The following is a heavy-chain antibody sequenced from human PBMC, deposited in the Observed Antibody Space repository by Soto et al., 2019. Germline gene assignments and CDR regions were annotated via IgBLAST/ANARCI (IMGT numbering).Heavy chain of an antibody. J-gene: IGHJ6*02. D-gene: IGHD2-15*01. CDR3: ARYCSGGSCYSLYYYYYGMDV. CDR2: ISSSSSYI. Sequence: GGSLRLSCAASGFTFSSYSMNWVRQAPGKGLEWVSSISSSSSYIYYADSVKGRFTISRDNAKNSLYLQMNSLRAEDTAVYYCARYCSGGSCYSLYYYYYGMDVWGQGTTVTVSS. CDR1: GFTFSSYS. V-gene: IGHV3-21*01.